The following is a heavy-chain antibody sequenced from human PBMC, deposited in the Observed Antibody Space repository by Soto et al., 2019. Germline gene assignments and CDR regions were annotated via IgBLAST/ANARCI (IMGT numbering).Heavy chain of an antibody. J-gene: IGHJ3*02. D-gene: IGHD4-17*01. Sequence: QLQLQESGPGLVKPSETLSLTCTVSGGSISSSSYYWGWIRQPPGKGLEWIGSIYYSGSTYYNTSLKSRVTISVDTSKNQFSLKLSSVTAADSAVYYCASPNNTVTPGGDAFDIWGQGTMVTVSS. CDR2: IYYSGST. CDR1: GGSISSSSYY. CDR3: ASPNNTVTPGGDAFDI. V-gene: IGHV4-39*01.